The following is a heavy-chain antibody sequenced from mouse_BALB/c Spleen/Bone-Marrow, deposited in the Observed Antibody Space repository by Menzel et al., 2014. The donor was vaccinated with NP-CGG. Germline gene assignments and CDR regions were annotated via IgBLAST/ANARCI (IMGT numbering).Heavy chain of an antibody. Sequence: EVKLMESGPDLVKPSQSLSLPCTVTGYSITSGYSCHWIRQFPGNKLEWMGYIHYSGSTNYNPSLKSRISITRDTSKNQFFLQLNSVTTEDTATYYCAREGAYYRYDYAMDYWGQGTSVTVSS. V-gene: IGHV3-1*02. D-gene: IGHD2-14*01. CDR3: AREGAYYRYDYAMDY. CDR2: IHYSGST. J-gene: IGHJ4*01. CDR1: GYSITSGYS.